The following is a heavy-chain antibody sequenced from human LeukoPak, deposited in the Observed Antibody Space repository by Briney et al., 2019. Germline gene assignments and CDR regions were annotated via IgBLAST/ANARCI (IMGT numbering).Heavy chain of an antibody. CDR3: ARSVRGYCSSTSCFNWFDP. V-gene: IGHV4-31*03. D-gene: IGHD2-2*01. CDR1: GGSISSGGYY. CDR2: IYYSGST. Sequence: SQTLSLTCTVSGGSISSGGYYWSWIRQHPGKGLEWIGYIYYSGSTYYNPSLKSRVTISVDTSKNQFSLKLSSVTAADTAVYCCARSVRGYCSSTSCFNWFDPWGQGTLVTVSS. J-gene: IGHJ5*02.